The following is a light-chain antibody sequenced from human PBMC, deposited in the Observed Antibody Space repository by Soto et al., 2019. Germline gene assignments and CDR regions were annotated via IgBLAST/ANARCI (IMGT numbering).Light chain of an antibody. Sequence: EIVLTQSPGTPSLSPGERATLSCRASQSVSSDYLAWFQQKPGQAPRLLIFGASNRDTGIPDRFSGSGSGTDFTLTISRLEPEDFAMYYCQQYGSSPGTFGQGTKVEVK. CDR3: QQYGSSPGT. V-gene: IGKV3-20*01. CDR2: GAS. J-gene: IGKJ1*01. CDR1: QSVSSDY.